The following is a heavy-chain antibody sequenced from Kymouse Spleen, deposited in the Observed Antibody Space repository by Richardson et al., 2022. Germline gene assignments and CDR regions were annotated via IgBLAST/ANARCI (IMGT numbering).Heavy chain of an antibody. J-gene: IGHJ4*02. V-gene: IGHV3-73*02. CDR3: TRHITGTTFFFDY. CDR1: GFTFSGSA. D-gene: IGHD1-7*01. Sequence: EVQLVESGGGLVQPGGSLKLSCAASGFTFSGSAMHWVRQASGKGLEWVGRIRSKANSYATAYAASVKGRFTISRDDSKNTAYLQMNSLKTEDTAVYYCTRHITGTTFFFDYWGQGTLVTVSS. CDR2: IRSKANSYAT.